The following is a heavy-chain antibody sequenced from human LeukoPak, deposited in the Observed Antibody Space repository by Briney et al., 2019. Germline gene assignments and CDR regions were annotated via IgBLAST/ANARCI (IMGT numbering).Heavy chain of an antibody. Sequence: GRSLRLSCAASGFTFSSYSMNWVRQAPGKGLEWVSSISSSSRYIYYADSLKGRFTISRDNAKNSLYLQMNSLRAEDTAVYYCARGSTYSSSPPSYWGQGTLVTVSS. CDR2: ISSSSRYI. J-gene: IGHJ4*02. CDR1: GFTFSSYS. V-gene: IGHV3-21*01. CDR3: ARGSTYSSSPPSY. D-gene: IGHD6-13*01.